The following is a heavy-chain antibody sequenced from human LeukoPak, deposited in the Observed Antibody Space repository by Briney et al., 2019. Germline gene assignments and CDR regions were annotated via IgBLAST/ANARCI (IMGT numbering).Heavy chain of an antibody. CDR2: IYYSGST. V-gene: IGHV4-59*01. J-gene: IGHJ5*02. CDR3: ARGVVVPAAKSLNWFDP. Sequence: PSETLSLTCTVSGGSISSYYWSWIRLPPGKGLEWIGYIYYSGSTNYNPSLKSRVTISVDTSKNQFSLKLSSVTAADTAVYYCARGVVVPAAKSLNWFDPWGQGTLVTVSS. CDR1: GGSISSYY. D-gene: IGHD2-2*01.